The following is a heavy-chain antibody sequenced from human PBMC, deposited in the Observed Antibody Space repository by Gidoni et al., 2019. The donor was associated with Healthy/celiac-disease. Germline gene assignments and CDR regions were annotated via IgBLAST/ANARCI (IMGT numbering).Heavy chain of an antibody. J-gene: IGHJ3*02. CDR1: GFPFSDYY. V-gene: IGHV3-11*06. Sequence: QVQLVESGGGLVKPGGSLRLSCAASGFPFSDYYMSWIRQAPGKGLEWVSYSSSSSSYTNYADSVKGRFTISRDNAKNSLYLQMNSLRAEDTAVYYCARDRVAAAGDAFDIWGQGTMVTVSS. CDR3: ARDRVAAAGDAFDI. CDR2: SSSSSSYT. D-gene: IGHD6-13*01.